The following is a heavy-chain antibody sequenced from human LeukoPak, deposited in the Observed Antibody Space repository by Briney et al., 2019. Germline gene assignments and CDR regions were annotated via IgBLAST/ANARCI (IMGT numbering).Heavy chain of an antibody. Sequence: GESLKISFQGSGYSFTSYWIGWVRQMPGKGLAWMGIIYAGDSDTRYSPSFQGQVTISADKSISTAYLQWNSLKASDTTMYYCVGSSGWSHWGQGTLVTVSS. V-gene: IGHV5-51*01. CDR1: GYSFTSYW. CDR3: VGSSGWSH. CDR2: IYAGDSDT. J-gene: IGHJ4*02. D-gene: IGHD6-19*01.